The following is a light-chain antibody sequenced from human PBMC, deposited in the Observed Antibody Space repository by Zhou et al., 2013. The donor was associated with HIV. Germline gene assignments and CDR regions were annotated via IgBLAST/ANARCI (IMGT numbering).Light chain of an antibody. CDR3: MQGTRMYT. CDR1: QSLVHSDGNTY. Sequence: DVVMTQSPLSLPVTLGQPASISCRSSQSLVHSDGNTYLNWFQQRPGQSPRRLIYKVFNRDSGVPDRFSGSGSGTDFTLKISRVEAEDVGVYYCMQGTRMYTFGQGTKLEIK. CDR2: KVF. J-gene: IGKJ2*01. V-gene: IGKV2-30*02.